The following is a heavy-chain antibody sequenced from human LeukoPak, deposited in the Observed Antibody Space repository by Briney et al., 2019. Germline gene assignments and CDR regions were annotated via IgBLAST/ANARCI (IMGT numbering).Heavy chain of an antibody. J-gene: IGHJ4*02. V-gene: IGHV3-23*01. CDR3: AKDQVGVIHSFITMVRGVLDY. Sequence: GGSLRLSCAASGFTFSSYAMSWVRQAPGKGLEWVSAISGSGGSTYYADSVKGRFTISRDNAKNSLYLQMNSLRAEDTAVYYCAKDQVGVIHSFITMVRGVLDYWGQGTLVTVSS. D-gene: IGHD3-10*01. CDR1: GFTFSSYA. CDR2: ISGSGGST.